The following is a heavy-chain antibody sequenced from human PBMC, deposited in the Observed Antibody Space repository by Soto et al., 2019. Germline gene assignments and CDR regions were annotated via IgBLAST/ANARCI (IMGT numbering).Heavy chain of an antibody. CDR1: GGTFSSYA. J-gene: IGHJ6*02. D-gene: IGHD2-2*01. V-gene: IGHV1-69*13. CDR3: ASGRVPNYYYYYGMDV. CDR2: IIPIFGTA. Sequence: SVKVSCKASGGTFSSYAISWVRQAPGQGLEWMGGIIPIFGTANYAQKFQGRVTITADESTSTAYMELSSLRSEVTAVYYCASGRVPNYYYYYGMDVWGQGTTVTVSS.